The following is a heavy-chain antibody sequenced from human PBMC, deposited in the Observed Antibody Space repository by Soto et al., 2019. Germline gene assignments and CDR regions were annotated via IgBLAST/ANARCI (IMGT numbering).Heavy chain of an antibody. Sequence: QVQLVQSGAEVRKPGSSVRVSCKASGGSFNRHTISWVRQAPGQGLEWMGGIIPIFGTANHAQKFQGRVTIIADESTSTVYMELSSLRSEDTAVYYCARDYKRYFDIWGQGTMVTVSS. CDR1: GGSFNRHT. CDR2: IIPIFGTA. CDR3: ARDYKRYFDI. D-gene: IGHD3-10*01. V-gene: IGHV1-69*01. J-gene: IGHJ3*02.